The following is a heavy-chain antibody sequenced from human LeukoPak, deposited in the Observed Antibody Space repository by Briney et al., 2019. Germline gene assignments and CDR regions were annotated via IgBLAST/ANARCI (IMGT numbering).Heavy chain of an antibody. CDR2: ISGSGDST. CDR3: AKTAGIAAAADFDY. V-gene: IGHV3-23*01. CDR1: GFNVSSNY. D-gene: IGHD6-13*01. Sequence: GGSLRLSCAASGFNVSSNYMSWVRQAPGKGLEWVSSISGSGDSTYYADSVKGRFTIPRDNSKNTLYLQMNSLRAEDTAVYYCAKTAGIAAAADFDYWGQGTLVTVSS. J-gene: IGHJ4*02.